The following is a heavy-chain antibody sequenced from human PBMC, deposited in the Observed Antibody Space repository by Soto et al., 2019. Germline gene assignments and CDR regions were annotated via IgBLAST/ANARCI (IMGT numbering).Heavy chain of an antibody. V-gene: IGHV3-7*03. CDR1: GFTFSSYW. CDR2: IQQDGSEK. CDR3: ARSWGIGYYYGMDV. Sequence: PGGSLRLSCAASGFTFSSYWMSWVRQAPGKGLEWVANIQQDGSEKYYVDSVKGRFTISRDNAKNSLYLQMNSLRAEDTAVYYCARSWGIGYYYGMDVWGQGTTVTVSS. J-gene: IGHJ6*02. D-gene: IGHD1-26*01.